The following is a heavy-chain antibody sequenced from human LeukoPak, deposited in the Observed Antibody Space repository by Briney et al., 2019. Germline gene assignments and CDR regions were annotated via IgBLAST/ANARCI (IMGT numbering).Heavy chain of an antibody. CDR3: ARVWFGELAANWFDP. J-gene: IGHJ5*02. V-gene: IGHV4-4*02. Sequence: SGTLSLTCAVSGGSISSSNWWSWVRQPPGKGLEWIGEIYHSGSTNYNPSLKSRVTISADKSKNQFSLKLSSVTAADTAVYYCARVWFGELAANWFDPWGQGTLVTVSS. CDR1: GGSISSSNW. D-gene: IGHD3-10*01. CDR2: IYHSGST.